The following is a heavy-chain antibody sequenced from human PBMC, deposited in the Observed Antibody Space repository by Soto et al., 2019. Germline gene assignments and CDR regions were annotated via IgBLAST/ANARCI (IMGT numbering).Heavy chain of an antibody. J-gene: IGHJ6*02. CDR1: GYTFTSYD. CDR2: MNPNSGNT. CDR3: ARIRPPYCTNGVCYVGYYYYYGMDV. Sequence: AASVKVSCKASGYTFTSYDINWVRQATGQGLEWMGWMNPNSGNTGYAQKFQGRVTMTRDTSISTAYMELSSLRSEDTAVYYCARIRPPYCTNGVCYVGYYYYYGMDVWGQGTTVTVSS. V-gene: IGHV1-8*01. D-gene: IGHD2-8*01.